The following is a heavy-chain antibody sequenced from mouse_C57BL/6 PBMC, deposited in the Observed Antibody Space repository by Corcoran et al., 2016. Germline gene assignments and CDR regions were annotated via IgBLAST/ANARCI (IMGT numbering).Heavy chain of an antibody. D-gene: IGHD1-1*01. Sequence: QIQLVQSGPELKKPGETVKISCKASGYTFTTYGMSWVKQAPGKGLKWMGWINTYSGVPTYADDFKGRFAFSLETSASTAYLQINNLKNEDTATYFCAAPYYYGSSYVNYAMDYWGQGTSVTVSS. CDR3: AAPYYYGSSYVNYAMDY. J-gene: IGHJ4*01. V-gene: IGHV9-3*01. CDR1: GYTFTTYG. CDR2: INTYSGVP.